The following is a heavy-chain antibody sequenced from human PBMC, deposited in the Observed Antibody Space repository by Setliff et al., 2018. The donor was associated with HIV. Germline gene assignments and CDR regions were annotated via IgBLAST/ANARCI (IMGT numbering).Heavy chain of an antibody. CDR2: IQYDGKRI. J-gene: IGHJ4*02. CDR1: GFAFSTYG. D-gene: IGHD2-21*01. CDR3: ARDRNCGNGCYSSADH. V-gene: IGHV3-30*02. Sequence: GGSLRLSCAASGFAFSTYGMHWVRQAPGKGLEWVAFIQYDGKRIYYGESVNGRFTISRDNPKNTLYLQMNSLRPEDTAVYYCARDRNCGNGCYSSADHWGLGTLVTVSS.